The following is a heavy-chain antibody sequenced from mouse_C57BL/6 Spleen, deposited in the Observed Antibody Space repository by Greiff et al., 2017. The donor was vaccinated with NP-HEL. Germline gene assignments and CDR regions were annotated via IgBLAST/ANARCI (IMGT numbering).Heavy chain of an antibody. CDR3: ARSYYGYPYAMDY. CDR1: GFSLTSYG. CDR2: IWSGGST. J-gene: IGHJ4*01. V-gene: IGHV2-2*01. D-gene: IGHD2-2*01. Sequence: QVQLKESGPGLVQPSQRLSIPCTVSGFSLTSYGVHWVRQSPGKGLEWLGVIWSGGSTDYNAAFISRLSISKDNSKSQVFFKMNSLQADDTAIYYCARSYYGYPYAMDYWGQGTSVTVSS.